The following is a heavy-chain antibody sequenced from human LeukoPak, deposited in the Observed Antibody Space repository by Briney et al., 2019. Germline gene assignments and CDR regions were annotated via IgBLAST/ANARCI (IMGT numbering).Heavy chain of an antibody. V-gene: IGHV4-39*01. J-gene: IGHJ4*02. CDR2: IFYSGST. CDR3: ARRFRRQQLPSFDY. Sequence: PSETLSLTCTVSGGSISSSSYYWAWIRQPPGKELKWIGSIFYSGSTYYNPSLRGRVTISVDTSQNQFSLRLSSVTAADTAVYYCARRFRRQQLPSFDYWGQGTLVTVSS. CDR1: GGSISSSSYY. D-gene: IGHD6-13*01.